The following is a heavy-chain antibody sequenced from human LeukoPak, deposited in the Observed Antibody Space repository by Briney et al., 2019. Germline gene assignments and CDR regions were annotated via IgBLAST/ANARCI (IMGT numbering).Heavy chain of an antibody. CDR2: IYYSGST. Sequence: PSETLSLTCAVSGFSIGTSDWWGWVRQPPGKGLECIGYIYYSGSTYYSPSLKSRVPMSIDTSKNQFSLKLGSVTAVDTAVYYCARAGAGSWYFDLWGRGTLVTVSS. CDR3: ARAGAGSWYFDL. CDR1: GFSIGTSDW. V-gene: IGHV4-28*01. J-gene: IGHJ2*01. D-gene: IGHD6-19*01.